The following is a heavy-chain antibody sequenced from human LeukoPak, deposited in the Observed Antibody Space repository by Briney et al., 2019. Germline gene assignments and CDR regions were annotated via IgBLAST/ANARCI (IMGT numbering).Heavy chain of an antibody. CDR1: GFTFSRYS. CDR3: AREYSGSFDY. CDR2: ISISSNYI. D-gene: IGHD1-26*01. Sequence: GGSLRLSCAASGFTFSRYSMNWVRQAPGKGLEWVSSISISSNYIYYADSVKGRFTISRDNAKNSLYLQMNSLRAEDTAVYYCAREYSGSFDYWGQGTLVTVSS. J-gene: IGHJ4*02. V-gene: IGHV3-21*01.